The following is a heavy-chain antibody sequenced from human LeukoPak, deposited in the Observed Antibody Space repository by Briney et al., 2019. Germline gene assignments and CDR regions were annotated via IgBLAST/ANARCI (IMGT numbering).Heavy chain of an antibody. V-gene: IGHV3-9*01. CDR3: AKDMFSSSSLFDY. D-gene: IGHD6-6*01. CDR1: GFTFDDYA. Sequence: PGRSLRLSCAASGFTFDDYAMHWVRQAPGNCLEWVSGISWNSGSIGYADSVKGRFTISRDNAKNSLYLQMNSLRAEDTALYYCAKDMFSSSSLFDYWGQGTLVTVSS. CDR2: ISWNSGSI. J-gene: IGHJ4*02.